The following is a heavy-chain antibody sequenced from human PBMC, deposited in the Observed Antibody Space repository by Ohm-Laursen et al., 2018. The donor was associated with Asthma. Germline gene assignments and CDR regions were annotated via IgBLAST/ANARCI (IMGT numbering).Heavy chain of an antibody. J-gene: IGHJ4*02. Sequence: GTLSLTCAVYGGSFSGYYMSFIRQAPGKGLEWVSYIGNSGSAIYYADSVKGRFTLSRDNAKNSLYLQMNSLRAEDTAVYYCARASGGYYIDYWGQGTLVTVSS. D-gene: IGHD1-26*01. CDR2: IGNSGSAI. CDR1: GGSFSGYY. CDR3: ARASGGYYIDY. V-gene: IGHV3-11*01.